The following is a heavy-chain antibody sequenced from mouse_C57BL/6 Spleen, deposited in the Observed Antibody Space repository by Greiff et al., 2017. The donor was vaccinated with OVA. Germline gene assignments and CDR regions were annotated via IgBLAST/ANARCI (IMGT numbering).Heavy chain of an antibody. D-gene: IGHD1-1*01. V-gene: IGHV1-26*01. J-gene: IGHJ2*01. Sequence: EVQLQQSGPELVKPGASVKISCKASGYTFTDYYMNWVKQSHGKSLEWIGDINPNNGGTSYNQKFKGKATLTVDKSSSTAYMELRSLTSEDSAVYYCASSYYYGSRHFDYWGQGTTLTVSS. CDR1: GYTFTDYY. CDR2: INPNNGGT. CDR3: ASSYYYGSRHFDY.